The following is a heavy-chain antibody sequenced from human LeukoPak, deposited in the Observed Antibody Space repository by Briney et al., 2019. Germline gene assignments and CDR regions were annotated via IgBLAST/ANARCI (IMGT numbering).Heavy chain of an antibody. J-gene: IGHJ4*02. CDR2: ISAYNGNT. CDR3: ARALYSSSWYVY. CDR1: GYSFIDYY. V-gene: IGHV1-18*01. Sequence: ASVKVSCKTSGYSFIDYYIHWVRQAPGQGLEWMGWISAYNGNTNYAQKLQGRVTMTTDTSTSTAYMELRSLRSDDTAVYYCARALYSSSWYVYWGQGTLVTVSS. D-gene: IGHD6-13*01.